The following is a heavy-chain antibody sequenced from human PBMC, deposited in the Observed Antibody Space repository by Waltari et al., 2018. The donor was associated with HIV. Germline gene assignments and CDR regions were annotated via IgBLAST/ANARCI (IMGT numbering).Heavy chain of an antibody. Sequence: EVQLVEDGGGLIQPGGSLRLSCAASGLPVGSNYMNWARRAPGKGVEWVSVIYRSGDAYYADFVKGRFTISRDNSKNTLYLQMNSLRAEDTAVYYCARVRSIMGRFLGFDYWGQGTLVTVSS. J-gene: IGHJ4*02. CDR2: IYRSGDA. CDR1: GLPVGSNY. V-gene: IGHV3-53*01. CDR3: ARVRSIMGRFLGFDY. D-gene: IGHD3-3*02.